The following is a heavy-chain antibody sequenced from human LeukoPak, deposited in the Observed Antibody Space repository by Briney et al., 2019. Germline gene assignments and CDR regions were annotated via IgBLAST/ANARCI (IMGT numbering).Heavy chain of an antibody. D-gene: IGHD3-16*01. J-gene: IGHJ4*02. CDR3: ARDWGHYDY. V-gene: IGHV3-23*01. CDR2: IDYSGGST. Sequence: EGSLRLSCAGSGFTFSNYAMSWVRQAPGKGLDWVSTIDYSGGSTYYADSVKGRFTVSRDNSKNSLYLQMNSLRAEDTAVYYRARDWGHYDYWGQGTLVTVSS. CDR1: GFTFSNYA.